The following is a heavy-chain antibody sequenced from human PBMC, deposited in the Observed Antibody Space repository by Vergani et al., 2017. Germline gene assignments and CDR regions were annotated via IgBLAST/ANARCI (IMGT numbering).Heavy chain of an antibody. J-gene: IGHJ5*02. CDR1: GFTFSNAW. Sequence: EVQLVESGGGLVKPGGSLSLSCAASGFTFSNAWMSWVRQAPGKGLEWVGRIKSKTDGGPTDYAAPVKGRFTISRDDSKYTLYLQMNSLKNEDTALYYCPTLAGEAYNCFDPWGQGTLVTVSS. CDR2: IKSKTDGGPT. D-gene: IGHD6-19*01. CDR3: PTLAGEAYNCFDP. V-gene: IGHV3-15*01.